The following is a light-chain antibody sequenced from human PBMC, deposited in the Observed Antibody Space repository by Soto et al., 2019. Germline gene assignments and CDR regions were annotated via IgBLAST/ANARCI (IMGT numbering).Light chain of an antibody. CDR2: EVT. Sequence: QSVLTQPPSASGSPGQSVTISCTGTSSDVGGYDYVSWYQQRPGKAPKLLIHEVTKRPSGVPDRFSGSKSGNTASLTVSGLQAEDEADYYCSSYPGSNNFGIFGGGTKLTVL. J-gene: IGLJ2*01. V-gene: IGLV2-8*01. CDR1: SSDVGGYDY. CDR3: SSYPGSNNFGI.